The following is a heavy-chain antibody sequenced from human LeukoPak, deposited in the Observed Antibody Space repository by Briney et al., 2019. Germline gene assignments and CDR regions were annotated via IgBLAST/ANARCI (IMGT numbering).Heavy chain of an antibody. CDR3: AREGGYYDSSGYYLLYFYY. CDR2: IYYSGST. CDR1: GGSISSGDYY. J-gene: IGHJ4*02. Sequence: SETLSLTCTVSGGSISSGDYYWSWIRQPPGKGLEWIGYIYYSGSTYYNPSLKSRVTISVDTSKNQFSLKLSSVTAADTAVYYCAREGGYYDSSGYYLLYFYYWGQGTLVTVSS. V-gene: IGHV4-30-4*01. D-gene: IGHD3-22*01.